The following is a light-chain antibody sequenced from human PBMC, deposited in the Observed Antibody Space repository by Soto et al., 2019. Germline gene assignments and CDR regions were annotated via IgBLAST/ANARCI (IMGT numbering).Light chain of an antibody. Sequence: DIQMAQSPPSLSASVGDRVNISCRASQNISNYLNWYQQEPGKAPNLLIYKASSLESGVPSRFSVSGSGTEFTLTISSLQPEDSATYYCQQYKSYPVTFGQGTRLEIK. V-gene: IGKV1-5*03. J-gene: IGKJ5*01. CDR2: KAS. CDR3: QQYKSYPVT. CDR1: QNISNY.